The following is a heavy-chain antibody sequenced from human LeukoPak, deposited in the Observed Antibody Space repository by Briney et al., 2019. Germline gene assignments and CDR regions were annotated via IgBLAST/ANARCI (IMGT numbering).Heavy chain of an antibody. Sequence: PAETLSLTCNVSGGPIGSYYWSWIRQSPGKGLEWIGYIYYSGSATYNPSLKSRVTISVDTFKNQFSLKLTSVTAADTAVYYCARGDYYYYGMDVWGQGTTVTVS. CDR1: GGPIGSYY. J-gene: IGHJ6*02. V-gene: IGHV4-59*08. CDR3: ARGDYYYYGMDV. CDR2: IYYSGSA.